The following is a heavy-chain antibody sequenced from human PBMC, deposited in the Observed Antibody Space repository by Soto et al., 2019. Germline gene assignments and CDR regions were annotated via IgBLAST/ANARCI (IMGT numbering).Heavy chain of an antibody. CDR2: IRNKANRYTT. CDR1: GFTFSDHY. D-gene: IGHD2-2*01. CDR3: TRDEPLAPSTLDY. J-gene: IGHJ4*01. Sequence: EAQLVASGGGLVQPGGSLRLSCAASGFTFSDHYMDWVRQSPGKGLEWVGRIRNKANRYTTEYAASVKGRFTISRDDSRKSLYLQMISLKTEDTAVYYCTRDEPLAPSTLDYWGQGTLVTVSS. V-gene: IGHV3-72*01.